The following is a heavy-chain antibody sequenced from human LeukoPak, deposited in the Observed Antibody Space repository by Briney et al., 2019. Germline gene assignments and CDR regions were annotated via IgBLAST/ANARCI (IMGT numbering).Heavy chain of an antibody. V-gene: IGHV3-48*02. CDR3: ARGGGRSYSDAFDI. Sequence: GGSLRLSCAASGVTFSSSNMHWVRQAPGKGLEWVSFISGGSTATQYADSVKGRFTISRDIGRKALYLLMNSLRDEDTAVYYCARGGGRSYSDAFDIWGQGTVVTVSS. CDR2: ISGGSTAT. D-gene: IGHD1-26*01. J-gene: IGHJ3*02. CDR1: GVTFSSSN.